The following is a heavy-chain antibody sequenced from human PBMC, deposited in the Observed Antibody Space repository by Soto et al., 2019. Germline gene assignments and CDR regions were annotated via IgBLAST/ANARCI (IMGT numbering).Heavy chain of an antibody. CDR3: ARDGQWLPRDGLRSSYSFDY. Sequence: QVQLVESGGGVVQPGRSLRLSCAASAFNFSSYVMHWVRQAPGKGLEWVAVIWYDGGNKYYANAVQGRFTISRDNAKNTLYQQMISLRAEDTAVYYCARDGQWLPRDGLRSSYSFDYWGQGTLVTVSS. V-gene: IGHV3-33*01. J-gene: IGHJ4*02. CDR2: IWYDGGNK. D-gene: IGHD6-19*01. CDR1: AFNFSSYV.